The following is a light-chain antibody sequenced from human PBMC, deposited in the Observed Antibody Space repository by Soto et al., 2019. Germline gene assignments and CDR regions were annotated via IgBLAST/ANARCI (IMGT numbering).Light chain of an antibody. CDR2: WAS. CDR3: QQVHVSPLT. J-gene: IGKJ1*01. V-gene: IGKV4-1*01. CDR1: QPVWNSSNNNKS. Sequence: DIVMTQSPDSLAVSLGDRATINCTSSQPVWNSSNNNKSLAWYQQKPGQHPQLLIYWASTRESGVPDRFSGSWSETDFTLTICSLQAEDVAVYYCQQVHVSPLTLGQGTKVEIK.